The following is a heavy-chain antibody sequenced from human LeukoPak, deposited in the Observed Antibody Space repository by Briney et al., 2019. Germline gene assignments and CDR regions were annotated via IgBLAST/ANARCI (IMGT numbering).Heavy chain of an antibody. Sequence: GRSLRLSCAASGFTFSSYGMHWVRQAPGKGLEWVAVISYDGSNKYYADSVKGRFTISRDNSKNTLYLQMNSLRAEDTAVYYCARDLLGYCSGGSCYSPLTDWGQGTLVTVSS. CDR2: ISYDGSNK. CDR1: GFTFSSYG. CDR3: ARDLLGYCSGGSCYSPLTD. D-gene: IGHD2-15*01. J-gene: IGHJ4*02. V-gene: IGHV3-30*03.